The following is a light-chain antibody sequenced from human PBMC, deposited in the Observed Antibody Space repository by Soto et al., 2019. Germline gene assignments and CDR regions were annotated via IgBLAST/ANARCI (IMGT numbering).Light chain of an antibody. CDR1: NIASKD. CDR3: QVWDIVSAHVT. V-gene: IGLV3-21*02. J-gene: IGLJ2*01. Sequence: SYELTQPPSVSVAPGQTARITCGGNNIASKDVHWYQQKPGQAPVLVVYDDSARPSGIPERFSGSNSGNTATLTISRVEAGDEADYYCQVWDIVSAHVTFGGGTKVTVL. CDR2: DDS.